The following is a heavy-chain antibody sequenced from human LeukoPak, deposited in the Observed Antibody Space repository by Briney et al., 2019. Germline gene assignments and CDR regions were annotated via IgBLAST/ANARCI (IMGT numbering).Heavy chain of an antibody. CDR1: GFTVSNNY. V-gene: IGHV3-66*01. J-gene: IGHJ4*02. CDR2: IYSGGTT. CDR3: VRVYCES. Sequence: GGSLRLSCAASGFTVSNNYMGWVRQAPGKGLEWVSLIYSGGTTYYADSVKGRFIVSRDNSKNTLYLQMSSLRAGDTAVYYCVRVYCESWGQGTLVTVSS.